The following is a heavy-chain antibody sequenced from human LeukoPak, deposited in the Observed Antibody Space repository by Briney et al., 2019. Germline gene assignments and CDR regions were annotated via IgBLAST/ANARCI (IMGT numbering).Heavy chain of an antibody. D-gene: IGHD3-22*01. CDR2: IYPDGRI. CDR1: SGSMTDSC. J-gene: IGHJ4*02. V-gene: IGHV4-59*12. CDR3: TREGYDRSGYFLDF. Sequence: SETLSLTCSVSSGSMTDSCWSWFRQAPGKGFEWLGFIYPDGRIEYSPSLRSRVTFSVATSKLEATVWLSSVTASDTAVYYCTREGYDRSGYFLDFWGQGTLVTVSS.